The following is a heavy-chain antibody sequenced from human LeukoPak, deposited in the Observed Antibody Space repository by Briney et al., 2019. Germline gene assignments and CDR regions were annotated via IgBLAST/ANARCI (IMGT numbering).Heavy chain of an antibody. J-gene: IGHJ4*02. D-gene: IGHD2-2*01. CDR1: GFTFDDYW. CDR2: INQDGSEK. Sequence: PGGSLRLSCGASGFTFDDYWISWVRQAPGQGLEWVANINQDGSEKYYLDSAKGRFTISRDNARNSLYLQVNSLRAEDTAVYCARGGTSGYSSTRHFWGGNYYFDYWGQGSLVTVSS. CDR3: ARGGTSGYSSTRHFWGGNYYFDY. V-gene: IGHV3-7*01.